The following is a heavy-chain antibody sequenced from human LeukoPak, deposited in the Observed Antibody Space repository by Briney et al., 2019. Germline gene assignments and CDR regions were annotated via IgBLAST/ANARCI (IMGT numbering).Heavy chain of an antibody. CDR2: ISSSSSYI. CDR3: ARRAGAYSHPYDY. J-gene: IGHJ4*02. D-gene: IGHD4/OR15-4a*01. Sequence: GGSLRLSCEASGFTFSSYSMKWVRQAPGKGLEWVSSISSSSSYIYYADSVKGRFTISRDNAKNPLYLQMNSLRAEDTAVYYCARRAGAYSHPYDYWGQGTLVTVSS. CDR1: GFTFSSYS. V-gene: IGHV3-21*04.